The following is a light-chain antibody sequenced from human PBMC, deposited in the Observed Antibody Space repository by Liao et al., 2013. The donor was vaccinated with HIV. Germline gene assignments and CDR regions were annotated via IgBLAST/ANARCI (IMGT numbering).Light chain of an antibody. J-gene: IGLJ2*01. CDR1: NLGHKS. CDR2: YNN. CDR3: QAWDFSTAI. V-gene: IGLV3-21*01. Sequence: SYEVTQPPSVSVAPGKTASITCGGNNLGHKSVNWYQQRPGQAPMLVIHYNNDRPSGIPERFSGSSSGNTATLTISGTQAMDEADYYCQAWDFSTAIFGGGTKLTVL.